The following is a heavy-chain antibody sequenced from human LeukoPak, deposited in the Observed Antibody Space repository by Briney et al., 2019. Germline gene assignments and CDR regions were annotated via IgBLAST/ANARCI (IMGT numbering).Heavy chain of an antibody. CDR1: GGSISSDY. CDR3: ARLLGWSGPINWFDP. D-gene: IGHD3-3*01. J-gene: IGHJ5*02. CDR2: VYYSGIT. V-gene: IGHV4-59*08. Sequence: SETLSLTCTVSGGSISSDYWSWIRQPPGKGLEWIGYVYYSGITNSNPSLKSRITISVGTSKNHFSLKLTSVTAADTAVYYCARLLGWSGPINWFDPWGRGTLVTVSS.